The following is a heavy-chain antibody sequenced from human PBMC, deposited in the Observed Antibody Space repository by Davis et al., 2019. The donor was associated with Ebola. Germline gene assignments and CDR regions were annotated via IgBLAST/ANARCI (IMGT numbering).Heavy chain of an antibody. J-gene: IGHJ4*02. CDR3: VKPNYGSGSYYNNY. D-gene: IGHD3-10*01. V-gene: IGHV1-2*06. CDR1: GYTFTSYA. CDR2: INPNSGGT. Sequence: ASVKVSCTASGYTFTSYAMNWVRQAPGQGLEWMGRINPNSGGTNYAQKFQGRVTMTRDTSISTAYMELSRLRSDDTAVYYCVKPNYGSGSYYNNYWGQGTLVTVSS.